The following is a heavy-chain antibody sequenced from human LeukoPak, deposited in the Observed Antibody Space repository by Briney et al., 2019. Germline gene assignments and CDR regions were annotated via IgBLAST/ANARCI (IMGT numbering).Heavy chain of an antibody. CDR3: ARGAMATTPFFDY. D-gene: IGHD5-24*01. CDR1: GGSFSGYY. J-gene: IGHJ4*02. CDR2: VYYTGST. Sequence: SETLSLTCAVYGGSFSGYYWTWIRQPPGKGLEWIGYVYYTGSTNFNPSLKSRVTMSLDTSRNQFSLKLTSLTAADTAVYYCARGAMATTPFFDYWGQGTLVTVSS. V-gene: IGHV4-59*01.